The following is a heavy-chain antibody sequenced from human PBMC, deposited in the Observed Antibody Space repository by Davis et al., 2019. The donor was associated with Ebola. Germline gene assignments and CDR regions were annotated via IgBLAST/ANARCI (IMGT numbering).Heavy chain of an antibody. CDR2: IRYDSSRT. D-gene: IGHD3-22*01. V-gene: IGHV3-30*02. CDR1: GFGFSGYG. J-gene: IGHJ4*02. Sequence: GESLKISCAASGFGFSGYGMHWVRQAPGKGLEWVAFIRYDSSRTAYADSVKGRFTISRDNSKNTLYLQMDSLRAEDTAVYYCAKDVSDDNWGQGTLVTVSS. CDR3: AKDVSDDN.